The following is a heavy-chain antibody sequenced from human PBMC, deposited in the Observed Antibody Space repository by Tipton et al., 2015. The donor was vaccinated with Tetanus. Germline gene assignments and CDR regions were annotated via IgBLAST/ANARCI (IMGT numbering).Heavy chain of an antibody. D-gene: IGHD6-13*01. CDR1: GYTFTSYG. Sequence: QSGAEVKKPGASVKVSCKASGYTFTSYGISWVRQAPGQGLGWMGWISAYNGNTNYAQKLQGRVTMTTDTSTSTAYMELRSLRSGDTAVYFCARDPRNWIAAAAWFDPWVQGTLVTVSS. J-gene: IGHJ5*02. V-gene: IGHV1-18*01. CDR3: ARDPRNWIAAAAWFDP. CDR2: ISAYNGNT.